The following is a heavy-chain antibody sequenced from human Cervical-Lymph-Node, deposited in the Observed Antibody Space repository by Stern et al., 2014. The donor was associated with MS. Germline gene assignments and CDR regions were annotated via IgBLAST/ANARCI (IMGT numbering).Heavy chain of an antibody. CDR2: IREDGRDQ. J-gene: IGHJ5*02. CDR3: AGDKAPVGANWFDP. V-gene: IGHV3-7*01. CDR1: GFTFSAYW. Sequence: EVQLVESGGGLVQPGGSLRLSCAASGFTFSAYWMTWVRQAPGKRLGWVANIREDGRDQYYADSVECRFTISRDNTRNSLYLQMNSLRAEDTAIYYCAGDKAPVGANWFDPWGQGTLVIVSS. D-gene: IGHD4/OR15-4a*01.